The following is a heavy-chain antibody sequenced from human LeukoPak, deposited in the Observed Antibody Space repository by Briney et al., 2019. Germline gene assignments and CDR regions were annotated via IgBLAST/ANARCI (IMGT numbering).Heavy chain of an antibody. D-gene: IGHD2-15*01. CDR3: VKDMWADVPRHLHCSGVICKINAFDV. CDR1: VLPFGEYD. CDR2: ICWSRGGI. V-gene: IGHV3-9*01. J-gene: IGHJ3*01. Sequence: SGRSLRLSCVAWVLPFGEYDMHWPRHAPGKGLEWVSGICWSRGGIACADSVMGRFTNSRDNAKNSLYLQMNSLRAEDTALYHCVKDMWADVPRHLHCSGVICKINAFDVWGHGTVVSVSS.